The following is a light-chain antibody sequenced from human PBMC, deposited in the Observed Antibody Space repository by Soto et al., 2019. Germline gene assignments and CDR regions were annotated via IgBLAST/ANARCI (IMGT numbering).Light chain of an antibody. CDR1: ESVSSN. J-gene: IGKJ5*01. CDR3: QQYNSWPPIT. CDR2: GAS. V-gene: IGKV3-15*01. Sequence: EVVMTRASAPLSVSPGERATLSCRASESVSSNLAWYQQRPGQAPRLVIYGASTRATGIPARFSGGGSGTEFTLTISSLQSEDFAVYYCQQYNSWPPITFAQGTRLAIK.